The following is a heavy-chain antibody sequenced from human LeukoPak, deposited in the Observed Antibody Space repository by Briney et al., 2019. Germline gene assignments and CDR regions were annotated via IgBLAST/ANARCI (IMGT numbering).Heavy chain of an antibody. CDR3: AKSNGYGLVDI. D-gene: IGHD3-10*01. CDR2: IYHSGST. CDR1: GYSISSGYY. Sequence: EASETLSLTCTVSGYSISSGYYWGWIRQPPGKGLEWIGSIYHSGSTYYSPSLKSRVTISLDTSRNQFSLKLTSVTAADTAVYYCAKSNGYGLVDIWGQGTMVTVSS. V-gene: IGHV4-38-2*02. J-gene: IGHJ3*02.